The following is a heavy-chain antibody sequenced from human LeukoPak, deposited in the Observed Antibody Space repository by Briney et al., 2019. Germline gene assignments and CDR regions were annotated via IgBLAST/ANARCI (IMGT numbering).Heavy chain of an antibody. J-gene: IGHJ4*02. CDR1: GFTFSSYW. D-gene: IGHD5-12*01. V-gene: IGHV3-74*03. Sequence: PGGSLRLSCAASGFTFSSYWMHWVRQAPGKGLVWVSRINSDGSSITYADSAKGRFTISRDNAKNTLYLQMNSLRVEDTAVYYCAREGRVSGYDFDCWGQGTLVTVSS. CDR2: INSDGSSI. CDR3: AREGRVSGYDFDC.